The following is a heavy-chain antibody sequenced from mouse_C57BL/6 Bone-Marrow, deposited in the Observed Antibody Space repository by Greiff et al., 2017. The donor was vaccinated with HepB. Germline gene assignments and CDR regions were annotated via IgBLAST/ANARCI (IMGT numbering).Heavy chain of an antibody. Sequence: EVQLQQSGPELVKPGASVKISCKASGYSFTGYYMNWVKQSPEKSLEWIGEIDPSTGGTTYNQKFKAKATLTVDKSSSTAYMQLKSLTSEDSAVYYCAMSFSHYAMDYWGQGTSVTVSS. J-gene: IGHJ4*01. CDR1: GYSFTGYY. V-gene: IGHV1-42*01. CDR3: AMSFSHYAMDY. CDR2: IDPSTGGT.